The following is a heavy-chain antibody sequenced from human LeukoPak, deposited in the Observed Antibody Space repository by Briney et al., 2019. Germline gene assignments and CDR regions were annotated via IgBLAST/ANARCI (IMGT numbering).Heavy chain of an antibody. Sequence: PSETLSLTCTVSGGSISSYYWSWIRQPPGKRLEWIGNIDYSRDTNYNPSLRSRVTILVDKSRNQFSLKLNSVTAADTAVYYCARNGPHYYDKSGYLDSWGQGTLLTVSS. CDR1: GGSISSYY. J-gene: IGHJ4*02. CDR3: ARNGPHYYDKSGYLDS. D-gene: IGHD3-22*01. CDR2: IDYSRDT. V-gene: IGHV4-59*03.